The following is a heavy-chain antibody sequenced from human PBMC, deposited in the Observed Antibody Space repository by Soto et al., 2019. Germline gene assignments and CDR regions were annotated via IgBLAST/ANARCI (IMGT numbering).Heavy chain of an antibody. D-gene: IGHD3-16*02. Sequence: PGGSLRLSCEVSGFTLNTYSMNWVRQAPGKGLEWVSFITSSGSTTYYADSEKGRFTVSRDNVKNSLFLQMNSLRDEDTAVYYCVRVAIASGGVIAVTYALDVWGQGTTVTVSS. CDR3: VRVAIASGGVIAVTYALDV. J-gene: IGHJ6*02. V-gene: IGHV3-48*02. CDR1: GFTLNTYS. CDR2: ITSSGSTT.